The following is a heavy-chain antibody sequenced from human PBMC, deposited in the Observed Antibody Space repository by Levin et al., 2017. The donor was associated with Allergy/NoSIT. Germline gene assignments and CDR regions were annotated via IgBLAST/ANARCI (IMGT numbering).Heavy chain of an antibody. CDR2: IYHDGVKS. V-gene: IGHV3-33*01. Sequence: GGSLRLSCAASGFNFSSYGMHWVRQAPGKGLEWVAFIYHDGVKSFYAESVRGRFTISRDNSKNTLFLQMNSLRAEDAALYYCARDEGLRFLEEVPTHYQYGMDVWGQGTTVIVSS. J-gene: IGHJ6*02. CDR1: GFNFSSYG. D-gene: IGHD3-3*01. CDR3: ARDEGLRFLEEVPTHYQYGMDV.